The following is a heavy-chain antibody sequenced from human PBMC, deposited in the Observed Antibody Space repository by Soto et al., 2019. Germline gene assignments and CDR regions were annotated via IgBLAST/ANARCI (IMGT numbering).Heavy chain of an antibody. CDR2: IRGSSGNI. J-gene: IGHJ4*02. CDR1: GFALDSYG. V-gene: IGHV3-21*02. CDR3: ARTWIRYVPNDF. Sequence: EVQLVESGGGLVKPGGSLRLSCEASGFALDSYGMNWVRQAPGKGLEWVAFIRGSSGNIFYGDSVRCRFTISRDNAKKSVFLQMNSLRVEDTAFYYCARTWIRYVPNDFWGQGTLVTVSS. D-gene: IGHD2-15*01.